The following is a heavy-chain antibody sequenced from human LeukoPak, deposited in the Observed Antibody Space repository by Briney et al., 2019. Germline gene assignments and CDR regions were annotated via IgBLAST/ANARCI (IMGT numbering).Heavy chain of an antibody. CDR2: ISYDGSNK. J-gene: IGHJ6*02. CDR3: TRDNQGQQLNGMDV. D-gene: IGHD6-13*01. V-gene: IGHV3-30-3*01. Sequence: GGSLRLSCAASGFTFSSYAMHWVRQAPGKGLEWVAVISYDGSNKYYADSEKGRFTISRDNSKNTLYLQMNSLRAEDTAVYYCTRDNQGQQLNGMDVWGQGTTVIVSS. CDR1: GFTFSSYA.